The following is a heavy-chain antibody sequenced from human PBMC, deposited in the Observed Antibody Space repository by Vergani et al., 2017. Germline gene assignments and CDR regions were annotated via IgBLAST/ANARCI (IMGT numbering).Heavy chain of an antibody. Sequence: QVQLVQSGSELKKPGASVKVSCKASGYTFTSYAMNWVRQAPGQGLEWMGWINTNTRNPTYAHGFTGRFVFSLDTSVSTAYLQISSLKAEDTAVYYCEREQRNGWSYYCCYGKDVWGQGTMVTVSS. CDR1: GYTFTSYA. CDR2: INTNTRNP. D-gene: IGHD6-19*01. CDR3: EREQRNGWSYYCCYGKDV. V-gene: IGHV7-4-1*02. J-gene: IGHJ6*02.